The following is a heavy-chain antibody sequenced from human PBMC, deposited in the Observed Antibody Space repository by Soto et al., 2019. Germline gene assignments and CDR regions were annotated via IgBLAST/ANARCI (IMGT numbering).Heavy chain of an antibody. CDR3: VREAGDYDWYFDL. V-gene: IGHV1-18*01. CDR2: ISPHNAKT. Sequence: QAQLVQSGPEVKEPGASVKVSCKASGYTFSSRGIYWVRQAPGQGLEWMGWISPHNAKTHYAQSLQGRVTLTTDTPTSTAYMDLRSLRSDDTAVYYCVREAGDYDWYFDLWGRGTPVTVSS. CDR1: GYTFSSRG. D-gene: IGHD4-17*01. J-gene: IGHJ2*01.